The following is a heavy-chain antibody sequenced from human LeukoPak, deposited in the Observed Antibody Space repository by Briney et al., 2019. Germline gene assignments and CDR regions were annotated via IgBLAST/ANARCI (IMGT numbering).Heavy chain of an antibody. CDR3: TGGSDKVRSGEYYYYMDV. Sequence: GGSLRLSCTASGFTTHYWLNWVRQSPGKGLEWVANIDRDGRVLHYVDSEEGRFTIFRDSAKNSLALQMHSLRAEDTAVYYCTGGSDKVRSGEYYYYMDVWGTGTTVTVSS. D-gene: IGHD3-3*01. CDR2: IDRDGRVL. J-gene: IGHJ6*03. V-gene: IGHV3-7*01. CDR1: GFTTHYW.